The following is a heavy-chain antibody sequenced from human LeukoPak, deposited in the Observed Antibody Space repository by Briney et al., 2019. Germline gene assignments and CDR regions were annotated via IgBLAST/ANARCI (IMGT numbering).Heavy chain of an antibody. CDR1: GFTFETYA. J-gene: IGHJ4*02. Sequence: GGSLSLSCAGSGFTFETYARTWVRQAPGKGLEWVSVIGPSGAVTHYAESVKGRFTISRDNSKNTLYLQMNSLRVEDTAIYFCAKYATGYSPNFDYWGQGTLVTVSS. CDR3: AKYATGYSPNFDY. V-gene: IGHV3-23*01. D-gene: IGHD2-15*01. CDR2: IGPSGAVT.